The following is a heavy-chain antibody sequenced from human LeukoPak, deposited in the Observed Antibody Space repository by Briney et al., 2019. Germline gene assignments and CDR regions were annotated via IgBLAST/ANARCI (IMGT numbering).Heavy chain of an antibody. D-gene: IGHD3-10*01. CDR3: ARDRAAVRAFDI. Sequence: SETLSLTCTVSGGSISSYYWSWIRQPAGKGLEWIGRIYTSGSTNYNPSLKSRVTMSVDTSMNQFSLKLSSVTAADTAVYYCARDRAAVRAFDIWGQGTMVTVSS. CDR2: IYTSGST. J-gene: IGHJ3*02. CDR1: GGSISSYY. V-gene: IGHV4-4*07.